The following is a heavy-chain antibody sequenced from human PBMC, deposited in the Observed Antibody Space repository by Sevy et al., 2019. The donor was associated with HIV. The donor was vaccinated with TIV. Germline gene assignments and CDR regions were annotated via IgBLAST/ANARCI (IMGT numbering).Heavy chain of an antibody. CDR2: IRNDGSHE. Sequence: GGSLRLSCTASGFTFSNHAMHWVPQGPGKGPEWVAFIRNDGSHEYYADSVKGRFTISRDNSKNTLYLQMNSLRPEDTAVYYCARDRKVLLLVYAIPFDAFDIWGQGTMVTVSS. V-gene: IGHV3-30*02. D-gene: IGHD2-8*02. CDR3: ARDRKVLLLVYAIPFDAFDI. CDR1: GFTFSNHA. J-gene: IGHJ3*02.